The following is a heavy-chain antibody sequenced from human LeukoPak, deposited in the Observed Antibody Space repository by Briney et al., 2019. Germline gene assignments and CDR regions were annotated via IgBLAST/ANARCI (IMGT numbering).Heavy chain of an antibody. CDR1: GFTFSSYS. CDR2: ISPDGSST. D-gene: IGHD6-13*01. CDR3: AGHHQAYSRTY. J-gene: IGHJ4*02. Sequence: GGSLRLSCAASGFTFSSYSMNWVRQAPGKVLVWVSRISPDGSSTTYADSAKGRFTISRDNAKDTLYLQMNSLRAEDTGVYYCAGHHQAYSRTYWGQGTLVTVSS. V-gene: IGHV3-74*01.